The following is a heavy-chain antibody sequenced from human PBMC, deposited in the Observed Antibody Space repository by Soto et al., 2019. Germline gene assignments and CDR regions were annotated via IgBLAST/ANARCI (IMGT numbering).Heavy chain of an antibody. CDR2: IYPGDSDT. CDR1: GYSFTSYW. V-gene: IGHV5-51*01. Sequence: PGESVNISCNRSGYSFTSYWIGWVRQMPGKGLEWMGIIYPGDSDTRHSPSFQGQVTISADKSISTAYLQWSSLKASDTAIYYCARLWYYGSGSYSDSFDYWGQGTLVTVSS. J-gene: IGHJ4*02. D-gene: IGHD3-10*01. CDR3: ARLWYYGSGSYSDSFDY.